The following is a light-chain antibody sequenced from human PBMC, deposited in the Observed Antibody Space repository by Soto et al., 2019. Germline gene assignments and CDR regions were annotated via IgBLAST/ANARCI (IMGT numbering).Light chain of an antibody. J-gene: IGKJ4*01. V-gene: IGKV3-15*01. CDR2: VAS. CDR1: QSVGSH. CDR3: QQYNVWPLP. Sequence: EIVMTQSPATLSVSPGERATLSCRASQSVGSHLAWYQQKPGQTPKLLIYVASTRATGIPARFSGSGSGTEFTLTISSLQSEDFAVYDCQQYNVWPLPFGGGTEVEFK.